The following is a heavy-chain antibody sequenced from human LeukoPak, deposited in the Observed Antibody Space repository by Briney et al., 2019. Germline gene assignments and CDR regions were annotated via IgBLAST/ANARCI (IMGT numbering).Heavy chain of an antibody. CDR3: ARRSQGGNWDY. D-gene: IGHD4-23*01. V-gene: IGHV4-59*08. CDR2: IYYSGST. Sequence: PSETLSLTCTVSGGSISDFHWSWIRQPAGKGLEWIGYIYYSGSTNYNPSLKSRVTISVDTSKNQFSLKLSSVTAADTAVYYCARRSQGGNWDYWGQGTLVTVSS. CDR1: GGSISDFH. J-gene: IGHJ4*02.